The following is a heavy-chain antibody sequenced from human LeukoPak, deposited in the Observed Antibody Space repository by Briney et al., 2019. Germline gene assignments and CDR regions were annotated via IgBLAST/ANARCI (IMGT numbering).Heavy chain of an antibody. Sequence: SETLSLICTTSGAPISRFFWSWVRQPPGKGLEWIGNIYNGVPTFFNPSLKSRVSISVDTSKGQFSLQLASVPAADTAVYYCVQSTGWPGFDYWGQGILVTVSS. J-gene: IGHJ4*02. V-gene: IGHV4-4*09. CDR3: VQSTGWPGFDY. CDR1: GAPISRFF. D-gene: IGHD6-19*01. CDR2: IYNGVPT.